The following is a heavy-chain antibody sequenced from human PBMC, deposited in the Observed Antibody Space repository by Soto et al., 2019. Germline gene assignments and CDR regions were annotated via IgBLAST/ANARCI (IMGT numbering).Heavy chain of an antibody. CDR1: GFTFSSYA. CDR3: AKLAGKQWMFDY. J-gene: IGHJ4*02. D-gene: IGHD6-19*01. Sequence: EVHLLESGGGLVQPGGSLRLSCAASGFTFSSYAMSWVRQAPGKGLQWVSALSHTSTNIFYADSVKGRFTISRDNSKNTMSLQMNSMRTEDTAIYYCAKLAGKQWMFDYWGQGILVTVSS. CDR2: LSHTSTNI. V-gene: IGHV3-23*01.